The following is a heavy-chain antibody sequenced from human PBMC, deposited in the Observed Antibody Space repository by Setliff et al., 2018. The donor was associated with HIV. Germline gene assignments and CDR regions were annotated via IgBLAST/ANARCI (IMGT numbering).Heavy chain of an antibody. J-gene: IGHJ1*01. CDR2: INHSGST. CDR1: GGSFSGYY. Sequence: NPSETLSLTCAVYGGSFSGYYWSWIRQPPGKGLEWIGEINHSGSTNYNPSLKSRVTISVDTSKNQFSLKLSSVTAADTAVYYCARAGYGMATGLRHWGQGTLVTVSS. CDR3: ARAGYGMATGLRH. V-gene: IGHV4-34*01. D-gene: IGHD5-12*01.